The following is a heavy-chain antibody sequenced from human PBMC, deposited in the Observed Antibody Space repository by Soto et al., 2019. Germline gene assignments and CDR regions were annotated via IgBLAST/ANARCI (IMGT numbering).Heavy chain of an antibody. V-gene: IGHV4-30-4*01. D-gene: IGHD4-17*01. J-gene: IGHJ6*02. CDR2: IYYTGST. CDR1: GGSFSSGDYY. Sequence: SETLSLTCTVSGGSFSSGDYYWSWVRQPPGKGLEWIGYIYYTGSTFNNPSLKSRVSISIDTPKTQFSLKLSSVTAADTAVYYCARIHFGDEPSYYYYGMDVWGQGTTVTVSS. CDR3: ARIHFGDEPSYYYYGMDV.